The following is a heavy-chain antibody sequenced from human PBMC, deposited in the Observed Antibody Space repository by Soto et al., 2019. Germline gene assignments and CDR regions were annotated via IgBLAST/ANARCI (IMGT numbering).Heavy chain of an antibody. CDR1: GGSFSGYY. D-gene: IGHD5-12*01. CDR3: ARGRFVATIRSVYYYYGMDV. V-gene: IGHV4-34*01. CDR2: INHSGST. Sequence: SETLSLTCAVYGGSFSGYYWSWIRRPPGKGLEWIGEINHSGSTNYNPSLKSRVTISVDTSKNQFSLKLSSVTAADTAVYYCARGRFVATIRSVYYYYGMDVWGQGTTVTVSS. J-gene: IGHJ6*02.